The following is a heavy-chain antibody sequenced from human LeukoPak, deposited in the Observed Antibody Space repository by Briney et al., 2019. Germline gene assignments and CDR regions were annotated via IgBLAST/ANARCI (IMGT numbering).Heavy chain of an antibody. CDR3: ARLRDDTPY. D-gene: IGHD3-22*01. J-gene: IGHJ4*02. Sequence: GGSLRLSCAASGFTFSSYNLNWVRQAPGKGLELVSYISSSSNTIYYTDSVKGRFTISRDNAKNSLYLQMSSLRAEDTAIYYCARLRDDTPYWGQGTLVTVSS. CDR2: ISSSSNTI. CDR1: GFTFSSYN. V-gene: IGHV3-48*01.